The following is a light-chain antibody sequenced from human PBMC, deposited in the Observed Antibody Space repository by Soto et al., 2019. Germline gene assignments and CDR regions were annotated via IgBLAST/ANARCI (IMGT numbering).Light chain of an antibody. J-gene: IGKJ5*01. CDR1: QSVRTG. V-gene: IGKV3-11*01. CDR3: QQRSNWPPIT. Sequence: EMVITQSPATLSVPQGEGATLSCRASQSVRTGLAWYQQKPGQAPRLLIYGASIRATGIPARFSGSGSGTDFTLTIDNLEPEDFAVYYCQQRSNWPPITFGQGTRLEI. CDR2: GAS.